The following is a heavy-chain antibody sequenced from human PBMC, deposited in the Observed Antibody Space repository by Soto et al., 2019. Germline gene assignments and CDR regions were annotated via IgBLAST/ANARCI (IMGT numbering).Heavy chain of an antibody. V-gene: IGHV3-23*01. D-gene: IGHD1-26*01. CDR3: AKDSLNSGSYSAFDY. Sequence: GSLRLSCAASGFTFSAYAMSWVRQAPGKGLQWVSGVGGSDTDKHYADSVRGRFTISRDNSKNTLYLQMNSLRAEDTAVYYCAKDSLNSGSYSAFDYWGQGTLVTVSS. CDR1: GFTFSAYA. CDR2: VGGSDTDK. J-gene: IGHJ4*02.